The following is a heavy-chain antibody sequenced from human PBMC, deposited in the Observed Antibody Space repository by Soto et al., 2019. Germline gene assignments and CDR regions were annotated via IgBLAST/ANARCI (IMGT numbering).Heavy chain of an antibody. V-gene: IGHV1-18*01. J-gene: IGHJ4*02. D-gene: IGHD6-19*01. CDR1: GYTFTSYG. CDR2: ISADNGNT. Sequence: QVQLVQSGAEVKNPGASVKVSCKASGYTFTSYGISWVRQAPGQGFEWMGRISADNGNTNSAQKFQGRVSITRDRARSMAYLELRSLRSEDTAVYYCARQTYSSGWPGGRELDYWGQGTLVTVSS. CDR3: ARQTYSSGWPGGRELDY.